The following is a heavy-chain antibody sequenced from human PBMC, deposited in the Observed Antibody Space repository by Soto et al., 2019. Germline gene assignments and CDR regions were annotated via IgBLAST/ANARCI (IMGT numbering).Heavy chain of an antibody. CDR3: ARERITTTTWDALDL. D-gene: IGHD1-20*01. Sequence: GGSLRLSCTASGFTFGDYAMSWFRQAPGKGLEWVGFIRSKAYGGTTEYAASVKGRFTISRDDSKSIAYLQMNSLKTEDTAVYYCARERITTTTWDALDLWGQGTMVTVSS. CDR1: GFTFGDYA. V-gene: IGHV3-49*03. CDR2: IRSKAYGGTT. J-gene: IGHJ3*01.